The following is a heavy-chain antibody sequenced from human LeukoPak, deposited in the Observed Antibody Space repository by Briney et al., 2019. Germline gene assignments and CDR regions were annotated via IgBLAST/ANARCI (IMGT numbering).Heavy chain of an antibody. CDR2: INHSGRT. Sequence: PSETLSLTCGVYGESFSGYYWTWIRQPPGKGLEWIGEINHSGRTNYNPSLKSRLTISVDTSKTQFSLTLSSVTAAYTAVYYCARGPPYYYDGGGYYYFDYWGQGTLVTVSS. CDR1: GESFSGYY. CDR3: ARGPPYYYDGGGYYYFDY. V-gene: IGHV4-34*01. D-gene: IGHD3-22*01. J-gene: IGHJ4*02.